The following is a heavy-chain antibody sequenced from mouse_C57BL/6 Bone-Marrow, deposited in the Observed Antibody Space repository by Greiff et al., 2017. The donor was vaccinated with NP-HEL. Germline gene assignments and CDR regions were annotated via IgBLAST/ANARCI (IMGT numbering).Heavy chain of an antibody. CDR1: GFTFSDYY. V-gene: IGHV5-16*01. D-gene: IGHD2-5*01. CDR2: INYDGSST. Sequence: EVMLVESEGGLVQPGSSMKLSCTASGFTFSDYYMAWVRQVPEKGLEWVANINYDGSSTYYLDSLKSRFIISRDNAKNILYLQMSSLKSEDTATYYCAIYSNNYYAMDYWGQGTSVTVSS. CDR3: AIYSNNYYAMDY. J-gene: IGHJ4*01.